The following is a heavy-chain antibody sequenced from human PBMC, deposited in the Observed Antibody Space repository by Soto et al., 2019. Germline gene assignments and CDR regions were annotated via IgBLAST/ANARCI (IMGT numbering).Heavy chain of an antibody. Sequence: QVQLVQSGAEVKKPGASVKVSCKASGYTFTSYYFHWVRQAPGQGLEWVGLINPSGGSTTYARKFQGRVPMTRDASTRTVYMELSSLRSEDTAVYFCARSNWNDVSYFDYWGQGTLVTVSS. V-gene: IGHV1-46*03. CDR1: GYTFTSYY. CDR2: INPSGGST. J-gene: IGHJ4*02. CDR3: ARSNWNDVSYFDY. D-gene: IGHD1-1*01.